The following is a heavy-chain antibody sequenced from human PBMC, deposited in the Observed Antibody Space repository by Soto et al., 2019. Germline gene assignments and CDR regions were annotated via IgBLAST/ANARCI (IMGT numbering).Heavy chain of an antibody. CDR1: GGSISSYY. Sequence: SETLSLTCTVSGGSISSYYWSWIRQPPGKGLEWIGYIYYSGSTNYNPSLKSRVTISVDTSKNQFSLKLSSVTAADTAVDYCARDRYDSSGYYYYFDYWGQGTLVTVSS. V-gene: IGHV4-59*01. D-gene: IGHD3-22*01. J-gene: IGHJ4*02. CDR2: IYYSGST. CDR3: ARDRYDSSGYYYYFDY.